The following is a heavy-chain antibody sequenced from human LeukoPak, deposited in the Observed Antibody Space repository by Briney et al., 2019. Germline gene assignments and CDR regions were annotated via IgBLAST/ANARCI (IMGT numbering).Heavy chain of an antibody. J-gene: IGHJ6*03. D-gene: IGHD2-2*01. CDR3: ARTTEAPSWQTRYYSYYMDV. Sequence: SETLCLTCTVSGGSISDYYWSWIRQPPGKGLEWIGDIYYSGSTNYNPSLKSRVTISVDTSKPQSSLKLSSVTAADTAVYYCARTTEAPSWQTRYYSYYMDVWGKGTTVTVSS. CDR1: GGSISDYY. CDR2: IYYSGST. V-gene: IGHV4-59*01.